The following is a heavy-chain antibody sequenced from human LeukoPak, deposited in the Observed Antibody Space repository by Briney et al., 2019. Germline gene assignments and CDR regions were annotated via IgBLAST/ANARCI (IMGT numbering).Heavy chain of an antibody. Sequence: GGSLRLSCAASGFTFSSYWMHWVRQAPGKGLVWVSRINSDGSSTSYADSVKGRFTISRDNAKNTLYLQLNSLRAEDTAVYYCARVAYDYVWGSYRYRLHIDYWGQGTLVTVSS. CDR2: INSDGSST. V-gene: IGHV3-74*01. J-gene: IGHJ4*02. CDR3: ARVAYDYVWGSYRYRLHIDY. D-gene: IGHD3-16*02. CDR1: GFTFSSYW.